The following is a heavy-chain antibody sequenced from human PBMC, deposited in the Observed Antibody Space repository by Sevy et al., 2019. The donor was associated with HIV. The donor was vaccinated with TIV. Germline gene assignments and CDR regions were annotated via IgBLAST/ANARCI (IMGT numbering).Heavy chain of an antibody. D-gene: IGHD2-15*01. V-gene: IGHV3-23*01. CDR2: ISGSGGST. Sequence: GGSLRLSCAASGFTFSSYAMSWVRQAPGKGLEWVSAISGSGGSTYYADSVKGRFTISRDNSKNTLYLQMNSLRAEDTAVYYCAKECWFRGGSCYSGGYWGQGTLVTVSS. CDR1: GFTFSSYA. J-gene: IGHJ4*02. CDR3: AKECWFRGGSCYSGGY.